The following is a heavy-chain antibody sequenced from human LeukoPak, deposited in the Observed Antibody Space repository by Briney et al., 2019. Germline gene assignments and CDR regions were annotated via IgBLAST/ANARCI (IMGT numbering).Heavy chain of an antibody. V-gene: IGHV4-39*01. CDR3: ARSGIVVVPAAIDY. Sequence: SETLSLTCTVSGGSISSSSYYWGWIRQPPGKGLEWIGSIYYSGSTYYNPSLKSRVTISVDTSKNQFSLKLSSVTAADTAVYYCARSGIVVVPAAIDYWGQGTLVIVSS. CDR2: IYYSGST. D-gene: IGHD2-2*01. J-gene: IGHJ4*02. CDR1: GGSISSSSYY.